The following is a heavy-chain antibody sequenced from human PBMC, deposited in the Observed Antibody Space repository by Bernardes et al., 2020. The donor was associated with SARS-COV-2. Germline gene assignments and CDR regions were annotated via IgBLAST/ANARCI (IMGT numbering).Heavy chain of an antibody. V-gene: IGHV1-2*02. CDR1: GYTFTAYY. CDR2: IHPNSGDK. CDR3: VGVTWSQRDGFDI. Sequence: ASVKVSCMASGYTFTAYYLHWVRQAPGQGLHWMGWIHPNSGDKEFAQKFQGRVTLTRDTSISTAYMELSGLTSDDTAVYYCVGVTWSQRDGFDIWGQGTMVTVSS. D-gene: IGHD2-8*01. J-gene: IGHJ3*02.